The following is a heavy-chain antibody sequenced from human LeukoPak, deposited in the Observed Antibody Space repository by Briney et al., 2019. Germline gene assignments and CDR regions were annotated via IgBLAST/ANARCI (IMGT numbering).Heavy chain of an antibody. CDR2: ISSTSTYI. J-gene: IGHJ4*02. CDR1: GFTFTTYS. D-gene: IGHD2-15*01. Sequence: GGSLRLSCAASGFTFTTYSMNWVRQAPGKGLEWVSSISSTSTYISYTDSVKGRFTISRDNAQNSLYLQMNSLRAEDTAVYYCTRGTYCSGGSCYSSGFEYWGQGTLVTVSS. CDR3: TRGTYCSGGSCYSSGFEY. V-gene: IGHV3-21*06.